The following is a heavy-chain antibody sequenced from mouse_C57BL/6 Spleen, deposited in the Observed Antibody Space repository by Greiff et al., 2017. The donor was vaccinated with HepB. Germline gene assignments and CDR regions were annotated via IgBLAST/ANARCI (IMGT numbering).Heavy chain of an antibody. D-gene: IGHD2-1*01. Sequence: QVQLQQPGAELVMPGASVKLSCKASGYTFTSYWMHWVKQRPGQGLEWIGEIDPSDSYTNYNQKFKGKSTLTVDKSSSTAYMQLSSLTSEDSAVYYCARYEDYGNYCDYWGQGTTLTVSS. CDR1: GYTFTSYW. V-gene: IGHV1-69*01. J-gene: IGHJ2*01. CDR3: ARYEDYGNYCDY. CDR2: IDPSDSYT.